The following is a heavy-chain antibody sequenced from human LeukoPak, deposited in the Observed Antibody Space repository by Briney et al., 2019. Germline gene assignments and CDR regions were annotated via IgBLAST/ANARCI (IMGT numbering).Heavy chain of an antibody. CDR3: ARGAYCSSTSCYKGAFDI. Sequence: PSETLSLTCTVSGGSISSSSYYWGWIRQPPGKGLEWIGSIYYSGSTYYNPSLKSRVTISVDTSKNQFSLKLSSVTAADTAVYYCARGAYCSSTSCYKGAFDIWGPGTMVTVSS. J-gene: IGHJ3*02. D-gene: IGHD2-2*02. CDR2: IYYSGST. CDR1: GGSISSSSYY. V-gene: IGHV4-39*01.